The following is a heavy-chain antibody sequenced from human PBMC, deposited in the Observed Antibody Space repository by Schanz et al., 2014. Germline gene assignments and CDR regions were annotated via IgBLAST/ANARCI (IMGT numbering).Heavy chain of an antibody. CDR1: GFSFSIFA. CDR2: ISGSGGDT. Sequence: VQLVESGGGVVQPGRSLRLSCAASGFSFSIFAMTWVRQAPGQGLEWVSTISGSGGDTYPADSVKGRFTISRDNSKNTLYLQMNSLSAEDTAVYYCAKRNHDMQSLPLDYWGQGTLVIVSS. V-gene: IGHV3-23*04. D-gene: IGHD3-9*01. CDR3: AKRNHDMQSLPLDY. J-gene: IGHJ4*02.